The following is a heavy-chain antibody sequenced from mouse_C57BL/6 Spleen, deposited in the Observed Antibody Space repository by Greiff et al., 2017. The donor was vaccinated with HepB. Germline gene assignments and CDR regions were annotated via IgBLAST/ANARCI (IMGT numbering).Heavy chain of an antibody. CDR3: TLNYDYPYYAMDY. CDR2: IDPETGGT. D-gene: IGHD2-4*01. CDR1: GYTFTDYE. Sequence: QVHVKQSGAELVRPGASVTLSCKASGYTFTDYEMHWVKQTPVHGLEWIGAIDPETGGTAYNQKFKGKAILTADKSSSTAYMELRSLTSEDSAVYYCTLNYDYPYYAMDYWGQGTSVTVSS. J-gene: IGHJ4*01. V-gene: IGHV1-15*01.